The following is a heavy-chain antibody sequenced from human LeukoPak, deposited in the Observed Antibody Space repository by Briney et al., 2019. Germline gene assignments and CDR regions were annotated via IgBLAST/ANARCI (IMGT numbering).Heavy chain of an antibody. Sequence: GSLRLSCAASGFTFSSYEMNWVRQPPGKGLEWIGSIYYSGSTYYNPSLKSRVTISVDTSKNQFSLKLSSVTAADTAVYYCARQLRYFDWLLSLTMDVWGKGTTVTISS. D-gene: IGHD3-9*01. V-gene: IGHV4-39*01. CDR1: GFTFSSYE. CDR2: IYYSGST. CDR3: ARQLRYFDWLLSLTMDV. J-gene: IGHJ6*03.